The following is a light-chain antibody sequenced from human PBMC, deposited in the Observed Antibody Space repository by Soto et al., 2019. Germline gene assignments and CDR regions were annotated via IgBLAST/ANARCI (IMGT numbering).Light chain of an antibody. J-gene: IGLJ1*01. V-gene: IGLV2-8*01. Sequence: QSALTQPPSASGSPGQSVTISCTGTSSDVGGYNFVSWYQQHPGKAPKLMIYDVNKRPSGVPDRFSGSKSANTASLTVSGLQAEDEADYCCSSHAGDNNPFVFGTGTKVTVL. CDR1: SSDVGGYNF. CDR3: SSHAGDNNPFV. CDR2: DVN.